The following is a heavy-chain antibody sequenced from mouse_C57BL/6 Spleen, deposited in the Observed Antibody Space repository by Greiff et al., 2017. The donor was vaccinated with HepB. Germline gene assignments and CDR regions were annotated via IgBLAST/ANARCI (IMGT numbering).Heavy chain of an antibody. CDR1: GYTFTSYW. CDR3: ARGGNYYGTAMDY. D-gene: IGHD1-1*01. J-gene: IGHJ4*01. Sequence: QVHVKQPGAELVKPGASVKLSCKASGYTFTSYWMHWVKQRPGQGLEWIGMIHPNSGSTNYNEKFKSKATLTVDKSSSTAYMQLSSLTSEDSAVYYCARGGNYYGTAMDYWGQGTSVTVSS. V-gene: IGHV1-64*01. CDR2: IHPNSGST.